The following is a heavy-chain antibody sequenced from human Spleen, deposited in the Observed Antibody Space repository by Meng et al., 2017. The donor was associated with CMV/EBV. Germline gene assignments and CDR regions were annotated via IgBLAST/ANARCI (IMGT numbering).Heavy chain of an antibody. Sequence: ASVKVSCKASGYTFSGYYIYWVRQAPGQGLKWMGWINTYNSNTKYAQELQGRVTMTTDTSTSTGYMELRSLRSDDTAVYYCARDREIYCSSASCPPNHWGQGTLVTVSS. CDR2: INTYNSNT. J-gene: IGHJ5*02. CDR3: ARDREIYCSSASCPPNH. V-gene: IGHV1-18*04. CDR1: GYTFSGYY. D-gene: IGHD2-2*01.